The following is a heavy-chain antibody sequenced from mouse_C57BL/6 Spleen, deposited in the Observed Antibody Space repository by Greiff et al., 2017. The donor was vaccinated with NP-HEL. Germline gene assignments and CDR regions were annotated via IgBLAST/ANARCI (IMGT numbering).Heavy chain of an antibody. J-gene: IGHJ1*03. Sequence: EVMLVASGGGLVKPGGSLKLSCAASGFTFSSSALSWVRQTPEKRLEWVATISDGGSYTYYPDNVKGRFTISRDNAKNNLYLQMSHLKSEDTAMYYCARERSYYGSSSYWYFDVWGTGTTVTVSS. D-gene: IGHD1-1*01. CDR1: GFTFSSSA. CDR3: ARERSYYGSSSYWYFDV. V-gene: IGHV5-4*01. CDR2: ISDGGSYT.